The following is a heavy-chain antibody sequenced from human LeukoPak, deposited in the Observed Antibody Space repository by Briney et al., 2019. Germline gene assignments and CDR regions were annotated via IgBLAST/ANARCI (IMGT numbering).Heavy chain of an antibody. CDR2: INHSGST. CDR3: ASLSTYYDILTGYYPDYYYYGMDV. J-gene: IGHJ6*02. V-gene: IGHV4-34*01. CDR1: GGSFSGYY. D-gene: IGHD3-9*01. Sequence: SETLSLTCAVYGGSFSGYYWSWIRQPPGKGLEWIGEINHSGSTNYNPSLKSRVTISVDTSKNRFSLKLSSVTAADTAVYYCASLSTYYDILTGYYPDYYYYGMDVWGQGTTVTVSS.